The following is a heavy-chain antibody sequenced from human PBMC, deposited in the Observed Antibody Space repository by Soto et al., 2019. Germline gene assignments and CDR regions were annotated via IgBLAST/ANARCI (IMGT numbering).Heavy chain of an antibody. Sequence: ASVKVSCKASGYTFTSYDINWVRQATGQGLEWMGWMNPNSGNTGYAQKFQGRVTMTRNTSISTAYMELSSLRSEDTAVYYCARGASDFFTNGVCPISNYYYMDVWGKWTTVTLSS. D-gene: IGHD2-8*01. CDR1: GYTFTSYD. J-gene: IGHJ6*03. V-gene: IGHV1-8*01. CDR3: ARGASDFFTNGVCPISNYYYMDV. CDR2: MNPNSGNT.